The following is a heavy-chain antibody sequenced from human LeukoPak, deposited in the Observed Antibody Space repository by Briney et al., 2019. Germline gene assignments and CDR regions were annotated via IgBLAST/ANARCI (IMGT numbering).Heavy chain of an antibody. Sequence: GASVKVSCKASGYTFSSYGIIWVRQAPGQGVEGMGWISAYNGSTNNSQKVQGRVTMTSDTSTGTAYMELRSQRSDVTAVYYGAKDSRYSSGWYCSQDRGQGTLVTVSS. J-gene: IGHJ4*02. CDR1: GYTFSSYG. D-gene: IGHD6-19*01. CDR2: ISAYNGST. CDR3: AKDSRYSSGWYCSQD. V-gene: IGHV1-18*01.